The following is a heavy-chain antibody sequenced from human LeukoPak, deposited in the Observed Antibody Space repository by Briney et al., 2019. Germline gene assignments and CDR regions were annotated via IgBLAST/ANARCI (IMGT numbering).Heavy chain of an antibody. CDR1: GGSTSGYY. CDR3: AGGRSSNWFDP. CDR2: IYYSGST. J-gene: IGHJ5*02. V-gene: IGHV4-59*01. Sequence: PSETLSLTCTVSGGSTSGYYWSWIRQPPGKGLEWIGDIYYSGSTNYNPSLKSRVTMSVDTSKNQFSLKPNSVTAADTAVYYCAGGRSSNWFDPWGQGTLVTVSS. D-gene: IGHD3-16*02.